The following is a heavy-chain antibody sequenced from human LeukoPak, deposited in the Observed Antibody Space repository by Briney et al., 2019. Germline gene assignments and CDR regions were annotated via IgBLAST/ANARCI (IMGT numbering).Heavy chain of an antibody. D-gene: IGHD3-3*01. CDR1: GFAFSSYG. V-gene: IGHV3-30*03. CDR2: ISYDGSNK. CDR3: ASRTIFGVVPLKYYGMDV. Sequence: PGRSLRLSCAASGFAFSSYGMHWVRQAPGKGLEWVAVISYDGSNKYYADSVKGRFTISRDNSKNTLYLQMNSLRAEDTAVYYCASRTIFGVVPLKYYGMDVWGQGTTVTVSS. J-gene: IGHJ6*02.